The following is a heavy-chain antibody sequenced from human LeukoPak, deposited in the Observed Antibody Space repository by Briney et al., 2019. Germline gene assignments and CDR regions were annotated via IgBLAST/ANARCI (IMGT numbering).Heavy chain of an antibody. CDR3: AKDLEMATIRAGLDY. CDR2: ISYDGSNK. D-gene: IGHD5-24*01. V-gene: IGHV3-30*18. J-gene: IGHJ4*02. Sequence: GSLRLSCAASGFTFSSYGMHWVRQAPGKGLEWVAVISYDGSNKYYADSVKGRFTISRDNSKNTLYLQMNSLRAEDTAVYYCAKDLEMATIRAGLDYWGQGTLVTVSS. CDR1: GFTFSSYG.